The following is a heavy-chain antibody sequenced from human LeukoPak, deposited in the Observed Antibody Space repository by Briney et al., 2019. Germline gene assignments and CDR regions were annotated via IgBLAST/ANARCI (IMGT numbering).Heavy chain of an antibody. CDR2: INHSGST. Sequence: SETLSLTCAVYGGSFSGYYWSWIRQPPGKGLEWIGEINHSGSTNYNPSLKSRVTISVDTSKNQFSLKLSSVTAADTAVYYCARSSFGDLSLNAFDIWGQGTLVTVSS. D-gene: IGHD3-10*01. V-gene: IGHV4-34*01. J-gene: IGHJ3*02. CDR1: GGSFSGYY. CDR3: ARSSFGDLSLNAFDI.